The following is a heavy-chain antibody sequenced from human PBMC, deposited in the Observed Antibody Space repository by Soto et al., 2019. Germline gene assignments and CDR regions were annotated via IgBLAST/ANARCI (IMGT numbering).Heavy chain of an antibody. J-gene: IGHJ6*02. V-gene: IGHV1-46*01. CDR3: ERDPYRNTWYDGMDV. D-gene: IGHD1-26*01. CDR2: INPSTGFT. Sequence: QAQLVQSGAEMKGPGTSVKLSCKASGYPFTHYYIHWVRQAPGQWLEWMGKINPSTGFTTYAQKVRGRVIMTGDTSSRTGYMHLTSLKSEDTAVYYCERDPYRNTWYDGMDVCGPGTTVTFSS. CDR1: GYPFTHYY.